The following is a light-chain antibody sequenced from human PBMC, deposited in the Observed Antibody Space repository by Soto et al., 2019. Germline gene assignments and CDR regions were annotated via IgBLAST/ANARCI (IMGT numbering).Light chain of an antibody. V-gene: IGKV3-20*01. J-gene: IGKJ1*01. CDR3: QQYGSSPRT. CDR1: QSVSSSY. CDR2: GAS. Sequence: EIVLTPSPGTLSLSPCEGATLSCSASQSVSSSYLAWCQQKPGQAPRLLIYGASSRATGIPDRFSGSGSGTDFTLTISRLEPEDFAVYYCQQYGSSPRTFGQGTKVDIK.